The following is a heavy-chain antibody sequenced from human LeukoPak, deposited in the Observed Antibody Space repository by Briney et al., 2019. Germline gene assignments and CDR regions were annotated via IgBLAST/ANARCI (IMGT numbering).Heavy chain of an antibody. D-gene: IGHD3/OR15-3a*01. V-gene: IGHV1-3*01. J-gene: IGHJ3*02. Sequence: ASVKVSCKASGYTFISYAMHWVRQAPGQRPEWMGWINVGNGNTKYAQKFQGRVTISRDTSARVVYLELNSLKFEDTSMYYCARPRTGVFDIWGQGTMVSVSS. CDR2: INVGNGNT. CDR1: GYTFISYA. CDR3: ARPRTGVFDI.